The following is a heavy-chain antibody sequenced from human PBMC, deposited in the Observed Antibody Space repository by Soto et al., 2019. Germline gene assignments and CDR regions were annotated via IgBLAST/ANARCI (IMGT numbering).Heavy chain of an antibody. D-gene: IGHD3-22*01. CDR3: ARYYDDSSGYERYFEY. CDR2: IIPIFGTA. Sequence: PVKVSCDAPGGRSNSCSMSSLRQSPGQGLEWMGGIIPIFGTANYAQKFPGRGTITADESTSTAYMELSSLRSEDTAVYYCARYYDDSSGYERYFEYLVQGTLVLVSS. V-gene: IGHV1-69*13. CDR1: GGRSNSCS. J-gene: IGHJ4*02.